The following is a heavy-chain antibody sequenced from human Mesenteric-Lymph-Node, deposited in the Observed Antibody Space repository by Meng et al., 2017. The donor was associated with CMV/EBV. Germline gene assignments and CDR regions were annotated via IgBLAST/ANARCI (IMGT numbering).Heavy chain of an antibody. CDR1: GGFIRDHCYS. CDR2: IFYTGST. Sequence: SGGFIRDHCYSLGWLRQPPGRNLDWIASIFYTGSTYYNPSLKSRVTISVVASQNQISLRLTSVTAADTAVYYCARLTVGTTPVDFWGRGTLVTVSS. J-gene: IGHJ4*02. D-gene: IGHD1-1*01. V-gene: IGHV4-39*01. CDR3: ARLTVGTTPVDF.